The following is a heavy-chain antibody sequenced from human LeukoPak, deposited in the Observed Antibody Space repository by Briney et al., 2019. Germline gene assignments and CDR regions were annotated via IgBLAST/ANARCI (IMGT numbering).Heavy chain of an antibody. V-gene: IGHV3-30*18. D-gene: IGHD1-14*01. CDR3: AKDSGSGRFDL. Sequence: TGGSLRLSCAASGFTFSNYGMHWVRQAPGKGLEWVTVISYDGSNKYYADSVKGRFTISRDNSKNTLYLQMNSLRAEDTAVYFCAKDSGSGRFDLWGRGTLVTVSS. CDR2: ISYDGSNK. J-gene: IGHJ2*01. CDR1: GFTFSNYG.